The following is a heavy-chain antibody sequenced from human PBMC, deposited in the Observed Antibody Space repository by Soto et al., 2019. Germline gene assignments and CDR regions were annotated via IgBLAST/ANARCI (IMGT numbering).Heavy chain of an antibody. J-gene: IGHJ4*02. V-gene: IGHV1-8*01. CDR2: MNPNSGNA. CDR3: ARDVMTTVTTFDY. D-gene: IGHD4-17*01. CDR1: GYTFTSYD. Sequence: QVQLVQSGAEVTKPGASVKVSCKASGYTFTSYDINWVRQATGQGLEWMGWMNPNSGNAGYAQKFQGRVTMTRNTSISTAYMDLSSLTSEDTAVYYCARDVMTTVTTFDYWGQGTLVTVSS.